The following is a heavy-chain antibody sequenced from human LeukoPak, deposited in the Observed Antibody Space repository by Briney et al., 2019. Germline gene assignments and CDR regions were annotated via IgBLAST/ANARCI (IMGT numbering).Heavy chain of an antibody. CDR3: ARQERWLQLDFDY. CDR2: ISSSGGTI. Sequence: GGSLRLSCAASGFTFSSYWMSWVRQAPGKGLEWISYISSSGGTIYYVDSVKGRFTISRDNAKNSLYLQMNSLRAEDTAVYFCARQERWLQLDFDYWGQGTLVTVSS. J-gene: IGHJ4*02. D-gene: IGHD5-24*01. V-gene: IGHV3-48*04. CDR1: GFTFSSYW.